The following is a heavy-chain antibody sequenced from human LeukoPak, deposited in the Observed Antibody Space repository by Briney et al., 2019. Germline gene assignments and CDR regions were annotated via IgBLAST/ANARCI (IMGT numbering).Heavy chain of an antibody. CDR3: ARDGGPLGYSSGWLDAFDI. D-gene: IGHD6-25*01. V-gene: IGHV4-4*07. Sequence: SETLSLICTVSGGFFSSCYWSAVRQPAGRGLEGIGRMCTRGSTNYNPSLKSRVTMSVDTSKNQFSLKLSSVTAADTAVYYCARDGGPLGYSSGWLDAFDIWGQGTMVTVSS. J-gene: IGHJ3*02. CDR2: MCTRGST. CDR1: GGFFSSCY.